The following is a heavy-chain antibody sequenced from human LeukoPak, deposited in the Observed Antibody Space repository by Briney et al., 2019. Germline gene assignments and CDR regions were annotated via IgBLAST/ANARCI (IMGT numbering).Heavy chain of an antibody. CDR1: GGSISSYY. J-gene: IGHJ6*03. V-gene: IGHV4-4*08. CDR2: IYTSGST. Sequence: TPSETLSLTCTVSGGSISSYYWSWIRQPPGKGLEWIGYIYTSGSTNYNPSLKSRVTISVDTSKNQFSLKLSSVTAADTAVYYCARTGNYYYYMDVWGKGTTVTISS. D-gene: IGHD1-14*01. CDR3: ARTGNYYYYMDV.